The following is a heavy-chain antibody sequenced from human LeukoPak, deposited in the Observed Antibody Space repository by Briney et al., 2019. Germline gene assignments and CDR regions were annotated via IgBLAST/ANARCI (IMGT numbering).Heavy chain of an antibody. J-gene: IGHJ4*02. D-gene: IGHD1-20*01. Sequence: GGSLRLSCAASGFTFSTYSMNWVRQAPGKGLEWVSSTSSTSSYIYYADSVKGRFTISRDNAKNSLYLQMNSLRAEDTAVYYCARDPPFIIGTTFFDYWGQGTLVTVSS. CDR3: ARDPPFIIGTTFFDY. CDR2: TSSTSSYI. V-gene: IGHV3-21*01. CDR1: GFTFSTYS.